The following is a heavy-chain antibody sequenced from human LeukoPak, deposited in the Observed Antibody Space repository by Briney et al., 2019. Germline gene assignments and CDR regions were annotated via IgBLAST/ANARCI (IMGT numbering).Heavy chain of an antibody. J-gene: IGHJ5*02. D-gene: IGHD6-19*01. CDR2: IYYSGST. Sequence: NPSETLSLTCTVSGGSISSYYWSWIRQPPGKGLEWIGYIYYSGSTNYNPSLKSRVTISVDTSKNQFSLKLSSVTAADTAVYYCARGAPAVAGSPTGSTNWFDPWGQGTLVTVSS. V-gene: IGHV4-59*12. CDR1: GGSISSYY. CDR3: ARGAPAVAGSPTGSTNWFDP.